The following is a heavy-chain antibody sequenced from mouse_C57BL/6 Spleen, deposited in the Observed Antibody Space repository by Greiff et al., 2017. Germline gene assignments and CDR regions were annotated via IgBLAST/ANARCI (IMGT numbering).Heavy chain of an antibody. Sequence: EVMLVESEGGLVQPGSSMKLSCTASGFTFSDYYMAWVRQVPEKGLEWVANINSDGSSTYYLDSLKGRFLISRDNAKNILYLQMSSLKSEDTATEYCAREEDYYGSSSAWFAYWGQGTLVTVSA. D-gene: IGHD1-1*01. CDR2: INSDGSST. V-gene: IGHV5-16*01. J-gene: IGHJ3*01. CDR1: GFTFSDYY. CDR3: AREEDYYGSSSAWFAY.